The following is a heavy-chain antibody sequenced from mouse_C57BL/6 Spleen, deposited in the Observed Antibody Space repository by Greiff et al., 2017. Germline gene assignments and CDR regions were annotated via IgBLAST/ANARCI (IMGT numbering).Heavy chain of an antibody. Sequence: QVQLKQPGAELVRPGTSVKLSCKASGYTFTSYWMHWVKQRPGQGLEWIGVIDPSDSYTNYNQKFKGKATLTVDTSSSTAYMQLSSLTSEDSAVYYCAPHYYGSSPGFAYWGQGTLVTVSA. CDR3: APHYYGSSPGFAY. V-gene: IGHV1-59*01. J-gene: IGHJ3*01. D-gene: IGHD1-1*01. CDR2: IDPSDSYT. CDR1: GYTFTSYW.